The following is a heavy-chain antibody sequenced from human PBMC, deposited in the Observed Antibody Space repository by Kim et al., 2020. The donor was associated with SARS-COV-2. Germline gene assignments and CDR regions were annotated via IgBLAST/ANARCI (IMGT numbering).Heavy chain of an antibody. V-gene: IGHV3-49*04. CDR2: IRSQDDGGTT. J-gene: IGHJ3*02. D-gene: IGHD3-22*01. CDR3: AIDLYYYDNSGYFRAFDI. Sequence: GGSLRLSCSVSGFILGDYSISWVRQTPGRGLEWVGFIRSQDDGGTTDYAASVSGRVTISRNDSENIAYLQMNSLKTDDTGLYYCAIDLYYYDNSGYFRAFDIWGQGTSVTVSS. CDR1: GFILGDYS.